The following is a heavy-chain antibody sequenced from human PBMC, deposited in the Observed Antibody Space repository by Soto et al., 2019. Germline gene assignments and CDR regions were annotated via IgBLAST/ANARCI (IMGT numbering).Heavy chain of an antibody. Sequence: GGSLRLSCAASGFAFTSFCVHWVRQAPGKGLEWVAVVSYDGIDENYAQKLQGRVTMTTDTSTSTAYMELRSLRSDDTAVYYCARDRDPDSSGWYRLDYWGQGTLVTVSS. CDR2: VSYDGIDE. D-gene: IGHD6-19*01. CDR3: ARDRDPDSSGWYRLDY. V-gene: IGHV3-30*03. CDR1: GFAFTSFC. J-gene: IGHJ4*02.